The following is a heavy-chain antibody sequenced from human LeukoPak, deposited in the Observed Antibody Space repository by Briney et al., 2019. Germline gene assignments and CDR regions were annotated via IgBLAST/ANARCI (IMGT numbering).Heavy chain of an antibody. Sequence: APEKGSCKASGDTFTSNYIHCVRQAPGQGLEWMGMIYTRDGSTRYAQKFQGRVTVTRDTSTSTVHMELSGLRSEVTAVYYCARDQEGFDYWGQGTLVTVSS. V-gene: IGHV1-46*01. CDR3: ARDQEGFDY. J-gene: IGHJ4*02. CDR2: IYTRDGST. CDR1: GDTFTSNY.